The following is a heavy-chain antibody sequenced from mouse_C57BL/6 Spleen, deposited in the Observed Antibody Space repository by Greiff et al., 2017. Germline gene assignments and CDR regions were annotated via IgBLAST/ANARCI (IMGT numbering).Heavy chain of an antibody. Sequence: EVQLVESEGGLVQPGSSMKLSCTASGFTFSDYYMAWVRQVPEKGLEWVANINYDGSSTYYLDSLKSRFIISRDKAKNILYLQMSSLKSEDTATYYCAREYDYDGGYFDYWGQGTTLTVSS. D-gene: IGHD2-4*01. CDR2: INYDGSST. CDR3: AREYDYDGGYFDY. CDR1: GFTFSDYY. J-gene: IGHJ2*01. V-gene: IGHV5-16*01.